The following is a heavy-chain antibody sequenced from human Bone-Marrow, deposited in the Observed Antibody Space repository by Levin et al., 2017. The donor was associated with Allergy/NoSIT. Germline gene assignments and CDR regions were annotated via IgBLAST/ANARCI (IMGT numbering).Heavy chain of an antibody. CDR3: SRGLISIFGVVSEFDY. V-gene: IGHV3-49*03. D-gene: IGHD3-3*01. J-gene: IGHJ4*02. CDR2: IRNKTYGGTT. Sequence: GGSLRLSCTASGFIFGDYAVSWFRQAPGKGLEWVGFIRNKTYGGTTEYAASVKRRFTISRDDSKSIAYLQMSSLKIEDTAVYYCSRGLISIFGVVSEFDYWGQGTLVTVSS. CDR1: GFIFGDYA.